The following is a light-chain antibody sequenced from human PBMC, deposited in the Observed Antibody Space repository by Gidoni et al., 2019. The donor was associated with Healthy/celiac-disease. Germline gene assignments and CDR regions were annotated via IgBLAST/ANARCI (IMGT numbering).Light chain of an antibody. CDR2: LGS. CDR3: MQALQTPPT. CDR1: QSLLHSNGYNY. Sequence: DIVMTQSPLSLPVTPGEPASISCRSSQSLLHSNGYNYLDWYLQKPGQSPQLLIYLGSNRASGVPDRFSGSGSGTDFILKISRVEAEDVGVYYCMQALQTPPTFGLGTKVDIK. J-gene: IGKJ3*01. V-gene: IGKV2-28*01.